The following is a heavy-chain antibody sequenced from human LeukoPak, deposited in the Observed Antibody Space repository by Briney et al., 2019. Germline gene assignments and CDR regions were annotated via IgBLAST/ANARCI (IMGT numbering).Heavy chain of an antibody. V-gene: IGHV3-21*01. CDR2: ISSSSSYI. J-gene: IGHJ4*02. Sequence: GGSLRLSCAASGFTFSSYSMNWVRQAPGKGLEWVSSISSSSSYIYYADSVKGRFTISRDNAKNSLYLQMNSLRAEDTAVYYCARDGEYYYDSSGYFDYWGQGTLVTVSS. D-gene: IGHD3-22*01. CDR3: ARDGEYYYDSSGYFDY. CDR1: GFTFSSYS.